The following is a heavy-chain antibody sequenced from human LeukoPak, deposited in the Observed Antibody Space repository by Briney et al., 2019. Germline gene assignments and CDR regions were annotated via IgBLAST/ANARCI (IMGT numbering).Heavy chain of an antibody. CDR2: ISSNSGGI. Sequence: PGGSLRLSCAASGFIFDNYAMHWVRQAPGKGLEWVSGISSNSGGIDYADSVKGRFTISRDNAKNSLYLEMNSLRPEDTAFYYCAKGSSGWYGGWFDPWGQGTLVTVSS. CDR1: GFIFDNYA. CDR3: AKGSSGWYGGWFDP. V-gene: IGHV3-9*01. D-gene: IGHD6-19*01. J-gene: IGHJ5*02.